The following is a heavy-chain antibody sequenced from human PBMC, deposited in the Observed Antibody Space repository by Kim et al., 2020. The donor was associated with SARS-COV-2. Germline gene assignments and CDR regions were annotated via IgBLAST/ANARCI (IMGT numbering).Heavy chain of an antibody. CDR1: GYTFTSYA. CDR2: INTNTGNP. J-gene: IGHJ6*01. D-gene: IGHD2-8*01. CDR3: ASPYCTNGVCYPTYYYYGMD. Sequence: ASVKVCKASGYTFTSYAMNWVRQAPGQGLEWMGWINTNTGNPTYAQGFTGRFVFSLDTSVSTAYLQISSLKAEDTAVYYCASPYCTNGVCYPTYYYYGMD. V-gene: IGHV7-4-1*02.